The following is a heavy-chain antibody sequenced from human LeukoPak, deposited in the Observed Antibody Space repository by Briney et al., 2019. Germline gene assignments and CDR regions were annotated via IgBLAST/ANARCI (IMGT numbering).Heavy chain of an antibody. CDR2: IYYSGST. Sequence: PSETLSLTCTVSGGSISSYYWSWIRQPPGKGLEWIGYIYYSGSTNYNPSLKSRVTISVDTSKNQLSLKLSSVTAADTAVYYCARYYDFWSGYPDYWGQGTLVTVSS. V-gene: IGHV4-59*01. CDR1: GGSISSYY. CDR3: ARYYDFWSGYPDY. J-gene: IGHJ4*02. D-gene: IGHD3-3*01.